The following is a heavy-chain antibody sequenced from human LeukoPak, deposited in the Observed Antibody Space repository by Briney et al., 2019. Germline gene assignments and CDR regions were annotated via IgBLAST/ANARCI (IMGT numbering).Heavy chain of an antibody. CDR1: GGSISSYY. D-gene: IGHD3-22*01. V-gene: IGHV4-59*01. J-gene: IGHJ4*02. Sequence: PSETLSLTCTVSGGSISSYYWSWIRQPPGKGLEWVGDIYYGGSTNHNPTLKSRVTISVDTSKTQSSLKLSSVTAADTAVYYRAREKKDGSTGYNYYYFDYWGQGTLVTVSS. CDR2: IYYGGST. CDR3: AREKKDGSTGYNYYYFDY.